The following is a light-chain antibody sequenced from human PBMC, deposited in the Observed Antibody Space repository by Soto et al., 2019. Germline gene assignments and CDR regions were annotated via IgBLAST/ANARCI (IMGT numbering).Light chain of an antibody. V-gene: IGKV3-20*01. Sequence: EIVLTQSPGTLSLSPGERATLSCRASQSFSSSYLAWYQQKPGQAPRLLIYGASSRATGIPDRFSGSGSGTHFTLTISRLEPEDVAVYYCQQYGTSITFGPGTRLEI. CDR2: GAS. CDR1: QSFSSSY. CDR3: QQYGTSIT. J-gene: IGKJ5*01.